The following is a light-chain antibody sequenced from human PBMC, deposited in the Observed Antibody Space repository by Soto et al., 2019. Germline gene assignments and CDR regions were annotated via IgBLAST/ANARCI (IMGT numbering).Light chain of an antibody. CDR2: AVS. V-gene: IGLV2-14*01. Sequence: QSALTQPASVSGSPGQSITLSCTGTSSDVGGYNHVSWYQHSPGKAPKLILFAVSDRPSGVSHRFSGSKSGNTASLTISWRQAEDEDDYYCCSYTSLSTVVFGGGTKLTVL. J-gene: IGLJ2*01. CDR1: SSDVGGYNH. CDR3: CSYTSLSTVV.